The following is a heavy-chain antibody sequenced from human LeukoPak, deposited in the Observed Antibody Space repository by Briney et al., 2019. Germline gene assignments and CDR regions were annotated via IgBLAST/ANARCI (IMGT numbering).Heavy chain of an antibody. J-gene: IGHJ6*02. D-gene: IGHD3-3*01. CDR1: GFTFSSYG. CDR3: AREWMDFWGGYYASVDV. V-gene: IGHV3-33*01. CDR2: IWYVGSNK. Sequence: GRSLRLSCAASGFTFSSYGMHWVRQAPGKGLEWVAVIWYVGSNKYYADSVKGRFTISRDNSKNTLYLQMNSLRAEDTAVYYCAREWMDFWGGYYASVDVWGQGTTVTVSS.